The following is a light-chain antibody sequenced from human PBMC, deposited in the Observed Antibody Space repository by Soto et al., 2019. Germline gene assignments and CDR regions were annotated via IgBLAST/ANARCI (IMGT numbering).Light chain of an antibody. Sequence: QSVLTQPASLSGSPGQSITISCTGTSSDVGGYNYVSWYQQHPGKDPKLMIYDVSNRPSGVSNRFAGSKSGNTASLSISGLQAEDEADYYCCSYTSSSTPVVFGGGTKVTVL. CDR1: SSDVGGYNY. CDR2: DVS. J-gene: IGLJ2*01. V-gene: IGLV2-14*03. CDR3: CSYTSSSTPVV.